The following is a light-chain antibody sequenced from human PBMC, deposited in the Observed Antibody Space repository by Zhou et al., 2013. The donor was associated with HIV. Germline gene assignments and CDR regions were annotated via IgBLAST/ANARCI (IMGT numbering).Light chain of an antibody. V-gene: IGKV3-15*01. CDR1: QSVGNN. CDR2: GAS. CDR3: QQYNTWPL. J-gene: IGKJ5*01. Sequence: IVMTQSPATLSASPGEGVTLSCRASQSVGNNLAWYQHKLGQTPRLLIYGASSRPIGIPDRFSGSGSGTDFTLTINSLQSEDFAVYYCQQYNTWPLFGPGTRLEIK.